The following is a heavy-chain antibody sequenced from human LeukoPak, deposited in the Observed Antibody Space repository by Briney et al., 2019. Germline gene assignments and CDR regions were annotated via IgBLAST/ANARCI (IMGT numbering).Heavy chain of an antibody. V-gene: IGHV3-30*02. CDR3: APPVASGFNRNDY. CDR1: GFTFSSYG. CDR2: VRYDGSNK. D-gene: IGHD3-22*01. Sequence: PGGSLRLSCAASGFTFSSYGMHWVRQAPGKGLEWVAFVRYDGSNKYYADSVKGRFTNSRDNSKTTLYLQMDSLRAEDTAVYYCAPPVASGFNRNDYWGQGTLVTVSP. J-gene: IGHJ4*02.